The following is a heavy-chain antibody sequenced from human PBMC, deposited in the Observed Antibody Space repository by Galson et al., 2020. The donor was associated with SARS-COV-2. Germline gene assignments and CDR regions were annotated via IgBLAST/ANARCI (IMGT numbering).Heavy chain of an antibody. CDR2: ISSSGSYI. V-gene: IGHV3-11*04. Sequence: GASLKISCAASGFTFSDYFMSWVRQPPGKGLEWVSYISSSGSYINYADSVKGRFTISRDNAKNSLSLQMNSLRVEDTAVYYCARVGDCSGGICYGAEYFQHWGQGTLVTVSS. D-gene: IGHD2-15*01. CDR3: ARVGDCSGGICYGAEYFQH. CDR1: GFTFSDYF. J-gene: IGHJ1*01.